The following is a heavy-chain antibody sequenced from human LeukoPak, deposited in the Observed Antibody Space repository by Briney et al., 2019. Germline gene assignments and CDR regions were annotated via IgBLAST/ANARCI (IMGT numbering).Heavy chain of an antibody. CDR1: GGTFSSYA. Sequence: GASVKVSCKASGGTFSSYAISWVRQAPGQGLEWMGGIIPIFGTANYAQKFQGRVTITTDESTSTAYMELSSLRSEDTAVYYCASLTMVRGRHYYYYMDVWGKGTTVTVSS. CDR3: ASLTMVRGRHYYYYMDV. J-gene: IGHJ6*03. D-gene: IGHD3-10*01. V-gene: IGHV1-69*05. CDR2: IIPIFGTA.